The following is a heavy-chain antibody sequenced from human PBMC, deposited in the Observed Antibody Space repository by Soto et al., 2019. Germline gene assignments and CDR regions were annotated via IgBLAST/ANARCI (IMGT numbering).Heavy chain of an antibody. CDR1: GYTFTSYG. J-gene: IGHJ5*02. V-gene: IGHV1-18*01. CDR3: AKDFPLYSSSYYDWFDT. CDR2: ISAYNGYT. Sequence: QAQLVQSGPEVQRPGASVKVSCKSSGYTFTSYGIAWVRQAPGQGLEWMGWISAYNGYTNYAQNLQGRVTMTTHTSTNTAYMDLRSLRSDDTAVSSCAKDFPLYSSSYYDWFDTWGQGTLVTVSS. D-gene: IGHD6-6*01.